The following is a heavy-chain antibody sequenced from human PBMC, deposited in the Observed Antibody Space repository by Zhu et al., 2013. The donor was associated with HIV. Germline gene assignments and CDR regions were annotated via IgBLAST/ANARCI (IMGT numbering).Heavy chain of an antibody. J-gene: IGHJ4*02. CDR1: GGTFSTYT. D-gene: IGHD1-26*01. V-gene: IGHV1-69*06. CDR3: ARPGGGSFGY. CDR2: IIPGSGTT. Sequence: QVQLVQSGAEVKKPGSSVKVSCTASGGTFSTYTITWLRQAPGQGPEWMGGIIPGSGTTSYAEKFQGRVTISADKSTSTAYMELSSLRLDDTAVYYCARPGGGSFGYWGQGTRVTVSS.